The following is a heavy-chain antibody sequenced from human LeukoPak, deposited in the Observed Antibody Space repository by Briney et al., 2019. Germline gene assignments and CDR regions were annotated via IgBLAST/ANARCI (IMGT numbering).Heavy chain of an antibody. V-gene: IGHV3-7*01. CDR3: AKPQQLVRLSWFDP. D-gene: IGHD6-13*01. CDR2: IKQDGSEK. CDR1: GFTFSSYW. J-gene: IGHJ5*02. Sequence: GGSLRLSCAASGFTFSSYWMSWVRQAPGKGLEWVANIKQDGSEKYYVDSVKGRFTISRDNAKNSLYLQMNSLRAEDTAVYYCAKPQQLVRLSWFDPWGQGTLVTVSS.